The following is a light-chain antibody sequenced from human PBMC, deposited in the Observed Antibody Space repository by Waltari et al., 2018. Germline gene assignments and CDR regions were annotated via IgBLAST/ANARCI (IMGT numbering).Light chain of an antibody. J-gene: IGLJ3*02. Sequence: QSALTQPASVSGSPGQSITISCTGSSSDVGRYNFVSWYQQHPGKAPERMIYDVTDRRAGVSKRFCCSKAGNTASLTISGLQPEDEADYYCSSHTTSSTLVFGGGTRVTVL. V-gene: IGLV2-14*03. CDR2: DVT. CDR1: SSDVGRYNF. CDR3: SSHTTSSTLV.